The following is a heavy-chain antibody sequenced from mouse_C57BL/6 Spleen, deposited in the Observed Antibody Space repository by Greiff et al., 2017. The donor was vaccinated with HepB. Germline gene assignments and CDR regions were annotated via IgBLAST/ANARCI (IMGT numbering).Heavy chain of an antibody. Sequence: QVQLQQSGPGLVQPSQSLSITCTVSGFSLTSYGVHWVRQSPGKGLEWLGVIWSGGSTDYNAAFISRLSISKDNSKSQVFFKMNSLLADDTAIYYCARGDHYYAMDYWGQGTSVTVSS. CDR3: ARGDHYYAMDY. CDR2: IWSGGST. J-gene: IGHJ4*01. V-gene: IGHV2-2*01. CDR1: GFSLTSYG.